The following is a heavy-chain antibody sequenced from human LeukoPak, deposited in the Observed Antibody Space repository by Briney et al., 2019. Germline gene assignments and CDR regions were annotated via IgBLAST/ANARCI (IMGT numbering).Heavy chain of an antibody. V-gene: IGHV3-48*04. CDR1: GFTFSSYW. D-gene: IGHD3-10*01. Sequence: GGSLRLSCAASGFTFSSYWMNWVRQAPGKGLEWVSHISSSSSTISYADSVKGRFTISRDNAKNLLYLQMSSLRAEDTAVYYCARDLGSGSYYRIDIWGQGTMVAVSS. CDR2: ISSSSSTI. CDR3: ARDLGSGSYYRIDI. J-gene: IGHJ3*02.